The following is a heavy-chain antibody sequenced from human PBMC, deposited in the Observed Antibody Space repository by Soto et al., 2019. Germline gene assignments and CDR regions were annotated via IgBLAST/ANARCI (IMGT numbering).Heavy chain of an antibody. Sequence: QLQLQESGPGLVKPSETLSLTCTVSGGSISSSSYYWGWIRQPPGKGLEWIGSIYYSGSTYYNPSLKRRLTISGDTTKHQFSLKLSSVTAADTAVYYCAREDYYDSSGYYLDYWGQGTLVTVSS. CDR2: IYYSGST. V-gene: IGHV4-39*01. J-gene: IGHJ4*02. D-gene: IGHD3-22*01. CDR3: AREDYYDSSGYYLDY. CDR1: GGSISSSSYY.